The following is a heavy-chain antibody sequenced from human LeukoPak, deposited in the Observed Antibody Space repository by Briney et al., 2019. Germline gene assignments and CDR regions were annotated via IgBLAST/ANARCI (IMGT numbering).Heavy chain of an antibody. Sequence: SETLSLTCTVSGGSISSSSYYWGWIRQPPGKGLEWIGSIYYSGSTYYNPSLKSRVTISVDTSKNQFSLKLSSVTAADTAVYYCARDSSGWYPDLFDYWGQGTLVTVSS. D-gene: IGHD6-19*01. CDR2: IYYSGST. V-gene: IGHV4-39*07. CDR1: GGSISSSSYY. J-gene: IGHJ4*02. CDR3: ARDSSGWYPDLFDY.